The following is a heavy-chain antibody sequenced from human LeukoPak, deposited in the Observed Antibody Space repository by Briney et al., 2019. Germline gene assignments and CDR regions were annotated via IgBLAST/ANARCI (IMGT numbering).Heavy chain of an antibody. J-gene: IGHJ4*02. D-gene: IGHD2/OR15-2a*01. CDR3: ARGLRGIRDY. V-gene: IGHV1-18*01. Sequence: ASVKVSCKASGYNFTIHGISWVRQAPGRGLEWMGWISPYNGNTKYAQKLQDRVTKTTDTSTSTAYMDLRSLRSDDTAVYYCARGLRGIRDYWGQGTLVTVSS. CDR1: GYNFTIHG. CDR2: ISPYNGNT.